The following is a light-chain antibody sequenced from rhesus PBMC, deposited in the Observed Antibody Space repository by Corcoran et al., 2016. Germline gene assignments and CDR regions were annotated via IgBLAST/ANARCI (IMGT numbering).Light chain of an antibody. V-gene: IGKV3S11*01. CDR1: QSVGSI. J-gene: IGKJ1*01. CDR3: LQSSNWPRT. CDR2: GAS. Sequence: QVILTQSPATLSLSPGERATLSCRASQSVGSILAWYQQKPGQAPRLLIYGASSRATGIPDRFSGSGSGTEVTLTISSLDPDDVGVYFFLQSSNWPRTFGQGTKVDIK.